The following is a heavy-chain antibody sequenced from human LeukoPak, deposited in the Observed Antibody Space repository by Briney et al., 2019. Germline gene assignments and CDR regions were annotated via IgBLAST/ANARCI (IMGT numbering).Heavy chain of an antibody. Sequence: PSETLSLTCAVYGGSFSGYYWSWIRQPPGKGLEWIGEINHSGSTNYNPSLKSRVTISVDTSKNQFSLKLSSVTAADTAVYYCARRVHYYGSGSYYTTGFFDYWDQGTLVTVSS. CDR1: GGSFSGYY. J-gene: IGHJ4*02. V-gene: IGHV4-34*01. CDR3: ARRVHYYGSGSYYTTGFFDY. D-gene: IGHD3-10*01. CDR2: INHSGST.